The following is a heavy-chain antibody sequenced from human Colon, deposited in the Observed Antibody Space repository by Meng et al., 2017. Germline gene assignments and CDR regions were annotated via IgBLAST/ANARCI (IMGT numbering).Heavy chain of an antibody. D-gene: IGHD3-22*01. CDR3: ARTIYSSSVDY. CDR1: GYSISTAYY. Sequence: QVQLPGSGPGLVKPSETLSLTCSGSGYSISTAYYWGWIRQTPGKGLEWIASIDRSGTTYYNPSLESRVTISVDTSKNHFSLRLNSVTAADTAVYFCARTIYSSSVDYWGQGTLVTVSS. J-gene: IGHJ4*02. CDR2: IDRSGTT. V-gene: IGHV4-38-2*01.